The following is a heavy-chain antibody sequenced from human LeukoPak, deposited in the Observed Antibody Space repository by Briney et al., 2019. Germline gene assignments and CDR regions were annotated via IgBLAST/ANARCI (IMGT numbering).Heavy chain of an antibody. CDR1: GGSISSYS. CDR2: IYYSGST. CDR3: ARESVYSGRYYAFDI. D-gene: IGHD1-26*01. J-gene: IGHJ3*02. Sequence: SETLSLTCTVSGGSISSYSWNWIRQPPGKGLEWIGYIYYSGSTNYNPSLKSRVTISVDSSKNQFSLKLNSVTAADTAVYYCARESVYSGRYYAFDIWGQGTMVTVSS. V-gene: IGHV4-59*01.